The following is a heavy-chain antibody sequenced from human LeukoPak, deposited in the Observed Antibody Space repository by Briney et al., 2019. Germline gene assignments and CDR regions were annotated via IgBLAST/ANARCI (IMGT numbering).Heavy chain of an antibody. V-gene: IGHV3-23*01. Sequence: GGSLRLSCAASGFTLSSYAMSWVRQAPGKGLEWVSAISGSGTSTYYADSVKGRFSISRDNSKNTLYLQMNSLRVEDTAVYYCAAHARGNSFWDYWGQGTLVTVSS. CDR2: ISGSGTST. CDR1: GFTLSSYA. CDR3: AAHARGNSFWDY. J-gene: IGHJ4*02. D-gene: IGHD4-23*01.